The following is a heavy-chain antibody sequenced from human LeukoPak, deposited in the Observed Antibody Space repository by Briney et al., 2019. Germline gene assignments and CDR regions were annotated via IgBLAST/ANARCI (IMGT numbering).Heavy chain of an antibody. CDR1: GFTFNTYA. D-gene: IGHD3-10*01. J-gene: IGHJ4*02. Sequence: KSGGSLRLSCVASGFTFNTYAMQWVRQVPGKGLEWVSSISSSSSYIYYADSVKGRFTISRDNARNSLYLQMHSLRGEDTAIYYCARDYFGSDQPFDYWGQGTLVTVSS. V-gene: IGHV3-21*01. CDR3: ARDYFGSDQPFDY. CDR2: ISSSSSYI.